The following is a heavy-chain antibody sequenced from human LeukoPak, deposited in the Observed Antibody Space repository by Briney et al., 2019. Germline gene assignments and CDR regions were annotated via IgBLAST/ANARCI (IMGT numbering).Heavy chain of an antibody. CDR2: IYSGGRT. CDR3: ARRPYGSSPRLGYYFDY. V-gene: IGHV3-66*01. D-gene: IGHD6-6*01. CDR1: GFTVSTNY. Sequence: PGGSLRLSCATSGFTVSTNYMSWVRQAPGKGLEWVSVIYSGGRTYYADSVKGRFTISRDNSKNTLYLQMNSLRAEDTAVYYCARRPYGSSPRLGYYFDYWGQGTLVTVSS. J-gene: IGHJ4*02.